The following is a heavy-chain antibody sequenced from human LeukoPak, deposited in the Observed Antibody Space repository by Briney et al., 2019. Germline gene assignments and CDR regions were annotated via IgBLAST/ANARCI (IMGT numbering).Heavy chain of an antibody. D-gene: IGHD3-10*01. J-gene: IGHJ4*02. CDR2: IYYSGNT. CDR3: AGNYYGSGSYYSEDRY. Sequence: SETLSLTCTVSGDSISTSNSYWGWIRQPPGKGLEWIGSIYYSGNTCYNASLKSRVTISVDTSKNQFSLKLSSVTAADTAVYYCAGNYYGSGSYYSEDRYWGQGTLVTVSS. CDR1: GDSISTSNSY. V-gene: IGHV4-39*01.